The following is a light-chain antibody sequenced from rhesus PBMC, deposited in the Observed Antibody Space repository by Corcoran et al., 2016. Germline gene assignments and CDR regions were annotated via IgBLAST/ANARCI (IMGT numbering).Light chain of an antibody. Sequence: DIQMTQSPSSLSASVGDTVTITCRASQGISSWLAWYQQKPGKAPKLLIYKASRLQSGVPSRFSGSGSGTDVTLTISSLQSEDFATYYCQQYSSRPYSCGQGTKVEIK. CDR1: QGISSW. V-gene: IGKV1-22*01. CDR3: QQYSSRPYS. CDR2: KAS. J-gene: IGKJ2*01.